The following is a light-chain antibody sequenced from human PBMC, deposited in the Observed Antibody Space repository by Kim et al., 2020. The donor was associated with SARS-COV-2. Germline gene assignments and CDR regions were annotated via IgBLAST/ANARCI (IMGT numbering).Light chain of an antibody. CDR1: SSRSYY. CDR3: KARDSSGNHMV. CDR2: YKN. Sequence: LGQKARSTGQGDSSRSYYASRCQQKTGQDPVLVIYYKNNRHPGITHRFSGYSTGNKASLINTGAQPADEDDYYYKARDSSGNHMVFGGGTQLTVL. V-gene: IGLV3-19*01. J-gene: IGLJ2*01.